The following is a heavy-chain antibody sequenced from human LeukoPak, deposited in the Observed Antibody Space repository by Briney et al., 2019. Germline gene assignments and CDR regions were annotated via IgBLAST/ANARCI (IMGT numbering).Heavy chain of an antibody. CDR3: ARQRRYCSSTSCYFGYYGLDI. V-gene: IGHV4-31*11. CDR2: IFYSGST. Sequence: SQTLSLTCAVSGGSISSGGYYWSWIRQHPGEGLEWIGYIFYSGSTYYNPSLKSRVTISVDTSKNQFSLKLSSVTAADTAVYYCARQRRYCSSTSCYFGYYGLDIWGQGTTVTVSS. D-gene: IGHD2-2*01. J-gene: IGHJ6*02. CDR1: GGSISSGGYY.